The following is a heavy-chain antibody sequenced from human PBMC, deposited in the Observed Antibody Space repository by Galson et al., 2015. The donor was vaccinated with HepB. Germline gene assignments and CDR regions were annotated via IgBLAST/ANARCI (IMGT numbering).Heavy chain of an antibody. J-gene: IGHJ6*03. V-gene: IGHV1-69*13. CDR2: IIPILGTA. CDR1: GGTFSSYA. CDR3: AVKHCSGGSCPYYYYMDV. D-gene: IGHD2-15*01. Sequence: SVKVSCKASGGTFSSYAISWVRQAPGQGLEWMGGIIPILGTANYAQKFQGRVTITADESTSTAYMELSSLRSEDTAVYYCAVKHCSGGSCPYYYYMDVWGKGTTVTVSS.